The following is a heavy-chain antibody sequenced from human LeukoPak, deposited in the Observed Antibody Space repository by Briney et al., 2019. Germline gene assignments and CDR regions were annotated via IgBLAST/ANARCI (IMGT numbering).Heavy chain of an antibody. Sequence: PGGSLRLSCAASGFTFSSYAMHWVRQAPGKGLEWVAVISYDGSNKYYADSVKGRFTISRDNSKNTLYLQMNSLRAEDTAVYYCARSGGRRYYFDYWGQGTLVTVSS. J-gene: IGHJ4*02. CDR3: ARSGGRRYYFDY. V-gene: IGHV3-30-3*01. CDR2: ISYDGSNK. CDR1: GFTFSSYA. D-gene: IGHD3-10*01.